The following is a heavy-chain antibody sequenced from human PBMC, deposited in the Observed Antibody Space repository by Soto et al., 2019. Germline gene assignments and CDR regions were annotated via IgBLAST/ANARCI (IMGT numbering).Heavy chain of an antibody. J-gene: IGHJ4*02. CDR3: ARALKIRCSGGSCPSVVDY. CDR1: GYTFTSYG. Sequence: ASVKVSCKASGYTFTSYGISWVRQAPGQGLEWMGWISVYNGNTNYAQKLQGRVTMTTDTSTSTAYMELRSLRSDDTAVYYCARALKIRCSGGSCPSVVDYWGQGTLVTVSS. D-gene: IGHD2-15*01. CDR2: ISVYNGNT. V-gene: IGHV1-18*01.